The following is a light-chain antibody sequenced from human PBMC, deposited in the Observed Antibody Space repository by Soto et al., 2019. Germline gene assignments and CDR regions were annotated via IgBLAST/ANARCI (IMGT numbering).Light chain of an antibody. CDR2: AAS. V-gene: IGKV1-39*01. CDR1: QSISSY. CDR3: QQSYSSPPLT. Sequence: DIQMTQSPSSLSASVGDRVTITCRASQSISSYLNWYQQKPGKAPKLLIYAASSLQSAVPSRFSGSGSGTDFTLTISSLQPDDFATYYCQQSYSSPPLTFGGGTKVEIK. J-gene: IGKJ4*01.